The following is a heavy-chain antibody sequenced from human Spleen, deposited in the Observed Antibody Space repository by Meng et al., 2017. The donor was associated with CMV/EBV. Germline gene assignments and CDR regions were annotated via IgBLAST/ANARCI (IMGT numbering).Heavy chain of an antibody. CDR3: ARDSSDY. V-gene: IGHV3-21*01. J-gene: IGHJ4*02. Sequence: ETLSLTCAASGFTFSSYSMNWVRQAPGKGLEWVSSISSSSSYIYYADSVKGRFTISRDNAKNSLYLQMNSLRAEDTAVYYCARDSSDYWGQGTLVTVSS. CDR2: ISSSSSYI. D-gene: IGHD6-6*01. CDR1: GFTFSSYS.